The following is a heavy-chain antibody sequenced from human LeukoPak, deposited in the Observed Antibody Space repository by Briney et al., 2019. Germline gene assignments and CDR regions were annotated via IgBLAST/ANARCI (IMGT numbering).Heavy chain of an antibody. V-gene: IGHV6-1*01. Sequence: SQTLSLTCAISGDSVSSTRSAWNWIRQSPSRGLEWLGRTYYRSKWYNDYAPSVESRISINPDTSKNQFSLQLNSVTPEDTAVYYCARERRGSSWPSVDYWGQGTLVTVSS. CDR2: TYYRSKWYN. CDR3: ARERRGSSWPSVDY. J-gene: IGHJ4*02. D-gene: IGHD6-13*01. CDR1: GDSVSSTRSA.